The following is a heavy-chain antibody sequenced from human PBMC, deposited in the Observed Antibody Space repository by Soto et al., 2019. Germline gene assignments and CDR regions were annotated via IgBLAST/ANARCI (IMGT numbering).Heavy chain of an antibody. CDR1: GFTFTSSA. V-gene: IGHV1-58*02. J-gene: IGHJ4*01. Sequence: GASVKVSCKASGFTFTSSAMQWVRQARGQRLEWIGWIVVGSGNTNYTQKFQERVTITRDTSTSTAYMELSSLRSEDTAVYYCAAGRDYDFWSGYPHYFDYWGHGTLVTVSS. D-gene: IGHD3-3*01. CDR2: IVVGSGNT. CDR3: AAGRDYDFWSGYPHYFDY.